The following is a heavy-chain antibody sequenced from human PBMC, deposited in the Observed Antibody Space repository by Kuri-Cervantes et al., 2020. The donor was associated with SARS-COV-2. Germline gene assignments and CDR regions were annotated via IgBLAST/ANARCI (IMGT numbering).Heavy chain of an antibody. J-gene: IGHJ5*02. CDR1: GYTFTGYY. CDR2: INPNSGGT. D-gene: IGHD3-22*01. Sequence: SVKVSCKASGYTFTGYYMHWVGQAPGQGLEWMGWINPNSGGTNYAQKFQGRVTMTRDTSISTAYMELSRLRSDDTAVYYCARERRGTYYYDSSGYYSGWFDPWGQGTLVTVSS. V-gene: IGHV1-2*02. CDR3: ARERRGTYYYDSSGYYSGWFDP.